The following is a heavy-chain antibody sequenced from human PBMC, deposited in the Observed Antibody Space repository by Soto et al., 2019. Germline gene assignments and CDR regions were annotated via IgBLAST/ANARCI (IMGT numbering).Heavy chain of an antibody. Sequence: KASETLSLTCTVSGGSVSSGSYYWSWIRQPPGKGLEWIGYIYYSGSTNYNPSLKSRVTISVDTSKNQFSLKLSSVTAADTAVYYCARADYSSSSGYYYYYGMDVWGQGTTVTVSS. V-gene: IGHV4-61*01. CDR3: ARADYSSSSGYYYYYGMDV. CDR1: GGSVSSGSYY. CDR2: IYYSGST. D-gene: IGHD6-6*01. J-gene: IGHJ6*02.